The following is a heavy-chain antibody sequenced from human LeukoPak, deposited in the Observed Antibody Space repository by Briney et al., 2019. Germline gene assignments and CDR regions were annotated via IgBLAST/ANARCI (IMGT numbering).Heavy chain of an antibody. CDR2: INQDSKKK. CDR1: GFTFSSFG. CDR3: VRDLSPSENEFYFDAFDI. V-gene: IGHV3-7*01. D-gene: IGHD1-1*01. Sequence: GGSLRLSCAASGFTFSSFGMHWVRQAPGEGLEWVANINQDSKKKNYVDSVKGRFTISRDNAEKFLYLQMSSLRAEDTAVYYCVRDLSPSENEFYFDAFDIWGHGTMVTVSS. J-gene: IGHJ3*02.